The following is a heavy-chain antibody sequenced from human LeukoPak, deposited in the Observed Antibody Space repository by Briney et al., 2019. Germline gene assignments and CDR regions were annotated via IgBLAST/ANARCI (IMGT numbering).Heavy chain of an antibody. Sequence: SETLSLTCAVYGGSFSGYYWSWIRQPPGKGLEWLWEINHSGSTNYNPSLKSRFTISVDTSKNQFSLKLSSVTAADTAVYYCARGRTYYYGSGSYSHWGQGTLVTVSS. D-gene: IGHD3-10*01. J-gene: IGHJ4*02. V-gene: IGHV4-34*01. CDR1: GGSFSGYY. CDR2: INHSGST. CDR3: ARGRTYYYGSGSYSH.